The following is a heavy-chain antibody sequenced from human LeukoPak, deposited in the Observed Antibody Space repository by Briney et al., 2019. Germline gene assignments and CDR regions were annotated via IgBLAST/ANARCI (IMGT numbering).Heavy chain of an antibody. CDR1: GFTFSSYW. CDR2: IKQDGSEK. V-gene: IGHV3-7*01. CDR3: AKPTHLNWFDP. Sequence: GGSLRLSCAASGFTFSSYWMSWVRQAPGKGLEWVANIKQDGSEKYYVDPVKGRFTISRDNAKNSLYLQMNSLRAEDTAVYYCAKPTHLNWFDPWGQGTLVTVSS. J-gene: IGHJ5*02.